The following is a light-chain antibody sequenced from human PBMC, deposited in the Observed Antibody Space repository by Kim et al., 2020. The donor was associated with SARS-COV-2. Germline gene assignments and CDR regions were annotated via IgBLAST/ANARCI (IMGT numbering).Light chain of an antibody. J-gene: IGKJ1*01. V-gene: IGKV1-5*03. CDR3: QQYNSYSWT. Sequence: AAVGDRVTIPCRASQSISSWLAWYQQQPGKAPKLLIYKASSLESGVPSRFSGSGSGTEFTLTISSLQPDDFATYYCQQYNSYSWTFGQGTKVEIK. CDR2: KAS. CDR1: QSISSW.